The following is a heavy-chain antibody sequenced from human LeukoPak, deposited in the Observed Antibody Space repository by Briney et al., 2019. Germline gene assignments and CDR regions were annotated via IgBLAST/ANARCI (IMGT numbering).Heavy chain of an antibody. CDR3: ATTSYDILGYHDY. Sequence: GGSLRLSCAASGFTFSSYAMSWVRQAPGKGLEWVSAISGSGGSTYYADSVKGRFTISRDNSKNTLYLQMNSLKAEDTAVYYCATTSYDILGYHDYWGQGTLVTVSS. D-gene: IGHD3-9*01. J-gene: IGHJ4*02. CDR1: GFTFSSYA. V-gene: IGHV3-23*01. CDR2: ISGSGGST.